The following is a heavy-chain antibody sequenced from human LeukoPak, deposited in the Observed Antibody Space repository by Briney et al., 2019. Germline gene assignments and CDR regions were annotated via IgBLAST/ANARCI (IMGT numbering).Heavy chain of an antibody. CDR1: GGSISSSSYY. J-gene: IGHJ4*02. CDR3: ARDNEAAALDY. V-gene: IGHV4-39*07. Sequence: PSETPSLTCTVSGGSISSSSYYWGWIRQPPGKGLEWIGSIYYSGSTYYNPSLKSRVTISVDTSKNQFSLKLSSVTAADTAVYYCARDNEAAALDYWGQGTLVTVSS. D-gene: IGHD6-13*01. CDR2: IYYSGST.